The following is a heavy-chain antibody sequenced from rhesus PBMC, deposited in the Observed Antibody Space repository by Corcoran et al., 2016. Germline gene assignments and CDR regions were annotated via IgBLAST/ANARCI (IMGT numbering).Heavy chain of an antibody. V-gene: IGHV4-73*01. CDR3: AREDRRTRYYFDY. Sequence: QVKLQQWGEGLVKPSETLSLTCAVYGGSISGYYWSWIRQPPGKGLEWIGNIDGNSANTKHNPSLKNRVTISKDTSKSQFSLKLSSVTAADTAVYYCAREDRRTRYYFDYWGQGVLVTVSS. CDR1: GGSISGYY. J-gene: IGHJ4*01. D-gene: IGHD2-33*01. CDR2: IDGNSANT.